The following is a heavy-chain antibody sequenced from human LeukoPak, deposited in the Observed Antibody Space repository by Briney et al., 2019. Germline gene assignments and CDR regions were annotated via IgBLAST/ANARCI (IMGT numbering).Heavy chain of an antibody. CDR3: ARESGDYVQYYYGMDV. CDR1: GGTFSSYA. Sequence: GASVKVSCKASGGTFSSYAIGWVRQAPGQGLEWMGRINPSGGSTSYAQKFQGRVTMTRDTSTSTVYMELSSLRSEDTAVYYCARESGDYVQYYYGMDVWGQGTTVTVSS. V-gene: IGHV1-46*01. J-gene: IGHJ6*02. CDR2: INPSGGST. D-gene: IGHD4-17*01.